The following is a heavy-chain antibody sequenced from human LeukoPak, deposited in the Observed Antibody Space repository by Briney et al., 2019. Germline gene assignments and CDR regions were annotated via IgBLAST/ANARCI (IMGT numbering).Heavy chain of an antibody. Sequence: SGGSLRLSCAASGFTFSHSAMHWVRQSSGKGLEWVAVISYDGTNKYFGDSVKGRFTISRDNSKNTVYLQMNSLRAEDTAVYYCARNIPVTRWGYWGQGTLVTVSS. CDR3: ARNIPVTRWGY. V-gene: IGHV3-30*14. D-gene: IGHD2-21*01. J-gene: IGHJ4*02. CDR1: GFTFSHSA. CDR2: ISYDGTNK.